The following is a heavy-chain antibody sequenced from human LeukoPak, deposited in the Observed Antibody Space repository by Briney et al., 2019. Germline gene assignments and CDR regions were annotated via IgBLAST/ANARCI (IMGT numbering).Heavy chain of an antibody. Sequence: GGSLRLSCAASGFTFSSYAMSWVRQAPGRGLEWVSAISASGGSTYYADSVKGRFTISRDNSKDTLYLQMNSLRAEDTAVYYCARGTFYGSGSYYRPKEYDYWGQGTLVTVSS. CDR2: ISASGGST. CDR3: ARGTFYGSGSYYRPKEYDY. CDR1: GFTFSSYA. J-gene: IGHJ4*02. D-gene: IGHD3-10*01. V-gene: IGHV3-23*01.